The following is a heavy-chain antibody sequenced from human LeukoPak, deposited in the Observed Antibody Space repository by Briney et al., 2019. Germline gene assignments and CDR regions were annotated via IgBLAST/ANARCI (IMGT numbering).Heavy chain of an antibody. CDR1: GFTFSSYA. D-gene: IGHD3-3*01. CDR2: ISGSGGST. V-gene: IGHV3-23*01. CDR3: AKEYAIFGVVMNAFDI. Sequence: GGSLRLSCAASGFTFSSYAMSWVRQAPRKGLEWVSAISGSGGSTYYADSVKGRFTISRDNSKNTLYLQMNSLRAEDTAVYYCAKEYAIFGVVMNAFDIWGQGTMVTVSS. J-gene: IGHJ3*02.